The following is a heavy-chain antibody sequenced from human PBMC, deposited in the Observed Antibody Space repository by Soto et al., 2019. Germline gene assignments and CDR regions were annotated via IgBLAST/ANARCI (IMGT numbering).Heavy chain of an antibody. D-gene: IGHD6-19*01. J-gene: IGHJ6*02. Sequence: SGPTLVNPTQTLTLTCTFSGFSLTTNGMCVSWIRQPPGKALEWLALIDWDDKKYYRTSLKTSHSISKDTSKNQVVLTMTDMDPVDTATYYCARTLAKQWLVNFRYYSGMDVWGQGTTVTVSS. CDR1: GFSLTTNGMC. CDR2: IDWDDKK. V-gene: IGHV2-70*01. CDR3: ARTLAKQWLVNFRYYSGMDV.